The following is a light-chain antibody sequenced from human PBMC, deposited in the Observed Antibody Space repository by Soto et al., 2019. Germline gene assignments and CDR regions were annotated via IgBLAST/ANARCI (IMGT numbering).Light chain of an antibody. Sequence: EIVLTQSPGTLSLSPGERATLSCRASQRVSSAYLAWYQQKPGQAPRLLMYGASNRATGTPDRFSGSGSGTDFTLTISRLEPEDLAVYYCQQYDNSCTFGPGTKVKIK. CDR2: GAS. CDR1: QRVSSAY. CDR3: QQYDNSCT. V-gene: IGKV3-20*01. J-gene: IGKJ3*01.